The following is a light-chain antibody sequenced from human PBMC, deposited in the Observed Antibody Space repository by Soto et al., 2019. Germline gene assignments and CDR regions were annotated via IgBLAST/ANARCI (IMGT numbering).Light chain of an antibody. CDR2: AAS. Sequence: DLQMTQSPSSLSASVGDRVTITCRASQSISLYLNWYQQKPGTAPKLLIYAASSLQSGVPSRFSGSGSGTDFTLTISSLQPEDFATYYCQQSYSIPFTFGPGTKVDIK. CDR1: QSISLY. CDR3: QQSYSIPFT. V-gene: IGKV1-39*01. J-gene: IGKJ3*01.